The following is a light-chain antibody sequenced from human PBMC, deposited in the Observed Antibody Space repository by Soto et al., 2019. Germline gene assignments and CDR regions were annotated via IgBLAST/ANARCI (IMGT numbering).Light chain of an antibody. Sequence: QPVLTQPASVSGSPGQSITISCTGTSSDVGSYNLVSWYQQHPGKAPKLMIYEVSKRPSGVSNRFSGSKSGNTASLTISGLQAEDEADYYCCSYAGSSNVFGTGTKLTVL. CDR1: SSDVGSYNL. J-gene: IGLJ1*01. CDR3: CSYAGSSNV. CDR2: EVS. V-gene: IGLV2-23*02.